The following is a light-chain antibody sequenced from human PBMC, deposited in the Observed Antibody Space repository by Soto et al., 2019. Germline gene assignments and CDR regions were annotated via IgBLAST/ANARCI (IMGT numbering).Light chain of an antibody. V-gene: IGLV2-14*01. CDR2: EVS. Sequence: QSALTQPASVSGSPGQSITISCTGTSSDVGDYNYVSWYQQHPGKAPKLLIYEVSNRPSGVSNRFSGSKSGNTASLTISGLQAEDEADYYGSSYTISTTLVFGGGTKLTVL. CDR1: SSDVGDYNY. J-gene: IGLJ2*01. CDR3: SSYTISTTLV.